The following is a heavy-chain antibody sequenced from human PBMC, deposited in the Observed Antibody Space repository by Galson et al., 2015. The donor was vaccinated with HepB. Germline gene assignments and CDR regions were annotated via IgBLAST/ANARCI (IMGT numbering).Heavy chain of an antibody. D-gene: IGHD4-23*01. V-gene: IGHV1-3*01. Sequence: SVKVSCKASGYTFTSYGMHWVRQAPGQRPEWMAWINVGNGYIKNSQKVQGRVTISRDTSASTVYMELTSLTSEDTAVYYCARGETTVVTFDYWGQGTPVTVSS. CDR2: INVGNGYI. J-gene: IGHJ4*02. CDR3: ARGETTVVTFDY. CDR1: GYTFTSYG.